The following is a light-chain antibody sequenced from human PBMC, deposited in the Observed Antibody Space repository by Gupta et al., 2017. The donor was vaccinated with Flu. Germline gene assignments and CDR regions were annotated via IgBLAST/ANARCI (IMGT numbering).Light chain of an antibody. CDR1: SGNIANNY. CDR2: DDD. Sequence: NFMLTQPHSVSESPGKTVTISCTRSSGNIANNYVQWYQQRPGSAPTTVIYDDDQRPSGVPDRFSGSIDRSSNSASLTISGLKTEDEAYYYCQSYDGSRHGVFGGGTKLTVL. CDR3: QSYDGSRHGV. J-gene: IGLJ2*01. V-gene: IGLV6-57*03.